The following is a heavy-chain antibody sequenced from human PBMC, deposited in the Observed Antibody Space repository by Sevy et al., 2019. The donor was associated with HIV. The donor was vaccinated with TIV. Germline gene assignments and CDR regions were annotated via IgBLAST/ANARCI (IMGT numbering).Heavy chain of an antibody. V-gene: IGHV3-30*03. CDR1: GFTFSGYC. J-gene: IGHJ4*02. CDR2: ISFDGTNE. D-gene: IGHD1-7*01. Sequence: GGSLRLSCAASGFTFSGYCMHWVRQAPGKGLEWVAVISFDGTNEYYVDSVEGRFTISRDNSKNKLYLQMSSLRGEDTAVYFCAWGNGNYCNRPFGFWGQGTLVTVSS. CDR3: AWGNGNYCNRPFGF.